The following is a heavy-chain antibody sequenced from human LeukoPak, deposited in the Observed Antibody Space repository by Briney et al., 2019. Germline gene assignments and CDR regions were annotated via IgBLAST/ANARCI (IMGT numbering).Heavy chain of an antibody. CDR1: GYTLTELS. CDR2: FDPEDGET. CDR3: ARAGSGWPYYYYYYMDV. D-gene: IGHD6-19*01. Sequence: ASVKVSCEVSGYTLTELSMHWVRQAPGKGLEWMGGFDPEDGETIYAQKFQGRVAMTEDTSTDTAYMELSSLRSEDTAVYYCARAGSGWPYYYYYYMDVWGKGTTVTVSS. V-gene: IGHV1-24*01. J-gene: IGHJ6*03.